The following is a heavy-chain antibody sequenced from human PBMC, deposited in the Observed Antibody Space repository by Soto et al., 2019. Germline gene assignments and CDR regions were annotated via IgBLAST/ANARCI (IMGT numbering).Heavy chain of an antibody. CDR3: ARERLPDIVVTIGAFDI. V-gene: IGHV3-66*01. Sequence: EVQLVESGGGLVQPGGSLRLSCAASGFTVSSNYMSWVRQAPGKGLEWVSVIYSGGSTYYADSVKGRFTISRDNSKNTLYLQMNSLRAEDTAVYYCARERLPDIVVTIGAFDIWGQGTMVTVSS. CDR1: GFTVSSNY. J-gene: IGHJ3*02. D-gene: IGHD5-12*01. CDR2: IYSGGST.